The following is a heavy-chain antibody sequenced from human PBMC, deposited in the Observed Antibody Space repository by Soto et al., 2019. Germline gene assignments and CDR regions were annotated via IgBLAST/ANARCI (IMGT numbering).Heavy chain of an antibody. CDR2: INAGNGNT. D-gene: IGHD6-19*01. CDR1: GYTFTSYA. J-gene: IGHJ4*02. CDR3: ARVTTVAGSSLSY. V-gene: IGHV1-3*01. Sequence: ASVKVSCKTSGYTFTSYAMHWVRQAPGQRLEWMGWINAGNGNTKYSQKFQGRVTITRDTSASTAYMELSSLRSEDTAVYYCARVTTVAGSSLSYWGQGTLVTVS.